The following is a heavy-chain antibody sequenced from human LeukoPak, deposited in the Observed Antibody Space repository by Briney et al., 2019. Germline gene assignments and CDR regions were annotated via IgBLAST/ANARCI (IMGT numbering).Heavy chain of an antibody. CDR3: AREDSSGWSEYYFDY. Sequence: PGGSLRLSCAASGFTFSSYWMSWVRQAPGKGLEWVANIKQDGSEKYYVDSVKGRFTISRDNAKNSLCLQMNSLRAEDTAVYYCAREDSSGWSEYYFDYWGQGTLVTVSS. V-gene: IGHV3-7*03. CDR1: GFTFSSYW. D-gene: IGHD6-19*01. J-gene: IGHJ4*02. CDR2: IKQDGSEK.